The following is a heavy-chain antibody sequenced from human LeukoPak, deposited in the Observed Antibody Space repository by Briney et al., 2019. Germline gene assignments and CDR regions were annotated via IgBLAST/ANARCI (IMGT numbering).Heavy chain of an antibody. CDR3: AKDRPNYYESNGHYYRRDGDS. V-gene: IGHV3-23*01. Sequence: PGGSLRPSCAASGFTFSIYAMSWVRQAPGKGLEWVSSTSSGGDYTYYAGSVKGRFTISRDNSKNTLYLQMNSLRAEDTATYYCAKDRPNYYESNGHYYRRDGDSWGQGTLVTVSS. CDR2: TSSGGDYT. D-gene: IGHD3-22*01. J-gene: IGHJ5*01. CDR1: GFTFSIYA.